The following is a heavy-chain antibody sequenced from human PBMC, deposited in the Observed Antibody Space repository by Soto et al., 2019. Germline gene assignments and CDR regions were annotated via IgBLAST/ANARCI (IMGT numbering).Heavy chain of an antibody. CDR3: SREMVRGIRYYYGMDV. V-gene: IGHV1-2*02. CDR1: GCTWTGYC. D-gene: IGHD3-10*01. J-gene: IGHJ6*02. CDR2: INPNSGGT. Sequence: SVKVSCTASGCTWTGYCMHWVRQAPGQGLEWMGWINPNSGGTNYAQKFQGRVTMTRDTSISTAYMELSRLRSDDTAVYYCSREMVRGIRYYYGMDVWGQGTTVTVSS.